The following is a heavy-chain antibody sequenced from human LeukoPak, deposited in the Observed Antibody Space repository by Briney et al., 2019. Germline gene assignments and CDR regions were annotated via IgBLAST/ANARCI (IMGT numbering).Heavy chain of an antibody. D-gene: IGHD4-23*01. CDR3: ARGGNSYYYYYYMDV. CDR1: GFTFSSYS. CDR2: ISSSSSYI. V-gene: IGHV3-21*01. Sequence: GGSLRLSCAAPGFTFSSYSMNWVRQAPGKGLEWVSSISSSSSYIYYADSVKGRFTISRDNFKNTLYLQMNSLRAEDTAVYYCARGGNSYYYYYYMDVWGKGTTVTVSS. J-gene: IGHJ6*03.